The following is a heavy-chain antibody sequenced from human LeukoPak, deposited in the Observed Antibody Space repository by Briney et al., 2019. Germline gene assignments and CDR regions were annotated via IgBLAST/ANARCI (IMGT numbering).Heavy chain of an antibody. J-gene: IGHJ4*02. CDR2: IKPHGSEK. CDR3: ARDPNVLGITPYYFDF. V-gene: IGHV3-7*01. D-gene: IGHD3-10*02. Sequence: PGGSLRLSCAASGFSFSTYWMSWVRQAPWRGLEWVANIKPHGSEKYYVDSVKGRFTISRDNAKNSLFLKTDTLRGDDTGIYYCARDPNVLGITPYYFDFWGQGTLVTVSS. CDR1: GFSFSTYW.